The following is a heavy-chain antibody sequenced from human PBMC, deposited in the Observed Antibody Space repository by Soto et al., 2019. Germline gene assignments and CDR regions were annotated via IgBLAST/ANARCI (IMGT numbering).Heavy chain of an antibody. V-gene: IGHV4-31*03. Sequence: PSETLSLTCSVSGGSISRGGYYWSWIRQHPGRGLEWIGYIYYSGNTYYNPSLKSRVTISVDTSKNQFSLKLSAVTAAATAVYYCARGRVGATTDYCDYWGQGTLVTVSS. D-gene: IGHD1-26*01. CDR1: GGSISRGGYY. CDR2: IYYSGNT. CDR3: ARGRVGATTDYCDY. J-gene: IGHJ4*02.